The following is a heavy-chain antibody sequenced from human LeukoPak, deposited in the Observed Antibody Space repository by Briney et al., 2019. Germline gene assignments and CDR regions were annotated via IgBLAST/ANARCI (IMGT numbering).Heavy chain of an antibody. CDR2: IKPDGSEK. V-gene: IGHV3-7*01. CDR3: ARDPSAGSES. D-gene: IGHD6-25*01. CDR1: GFTLSSYW. Sequence: GGSLRLSCTASGFTLSSYWMSWVRQAPGKGVEWVANIKPDGSEKNYVDSVKGRFTISRDNAKSSLYLQMNSLRVEDTAVYYCARDPSAGSESWGQGTLVTVSS. J-gene: IGHJ4*02.